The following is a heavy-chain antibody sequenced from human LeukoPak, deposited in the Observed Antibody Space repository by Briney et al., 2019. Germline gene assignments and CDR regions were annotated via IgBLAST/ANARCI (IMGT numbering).Heavy chain of an antibody. CDR2: FDPEDGET. J-gene: IGHJ3*02. Sequence: ASVKVSCKVSGYTLTELSMHWVRQAPGKGLEWMGGFDPEDGETIYAQKFQGRVTMTEDTSTDTAYMGLSSPKSEDTAVYYCATAGSDVIAFDIWGQGTMVTVSS. V-gene: IGHV1-24*01. CDR3: ATAGSDVIAFDI. D-gene: IGHD1-26*01. CDR1: GYTLTELS.